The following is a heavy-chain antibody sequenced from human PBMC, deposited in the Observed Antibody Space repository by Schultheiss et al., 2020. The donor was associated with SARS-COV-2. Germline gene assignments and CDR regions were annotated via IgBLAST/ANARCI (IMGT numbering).Heavy chain of an antibody. J-gene: IGHJ4*02. CDR2: IYYSGST. CDR1: GGSISSGGYS. Sequence: SETLSLTCAVSGGSISSGGYSWSWIRQPAGKGLEWIGYIYYSGSTNYNPSLKSRVTISVDTSKNQFSLKLSSVTAADTAVYYCARGRQLVGFDYWGQGTLVTVSS. V-gene: IGHV4-61*10. D-gene: IGHD6-6*01. CDR3: ARGRQLVGFDY.